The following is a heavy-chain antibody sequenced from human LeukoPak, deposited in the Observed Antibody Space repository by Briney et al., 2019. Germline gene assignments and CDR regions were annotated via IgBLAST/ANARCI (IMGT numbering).Heavy chain of an antibody. Sequence: GGSLRLSCAASGFSFSSYGMHCVRQAPGRGLEWVAFILYDGSNKYYADSVKGRFTISRDDSKNTLYMQMNSLRAEDTAVYYCAKGPSSGWPEYYFDYWGQGTLVTVSS. J-gene: IGHJ4*02. V-gene: IGHV3-30*02. CDR3: AKGPSSGWPEYYFDY. CDR1: GFSFSSYG. D-gene: IGHD6-19*01. CDR2: ILYDGSNK.